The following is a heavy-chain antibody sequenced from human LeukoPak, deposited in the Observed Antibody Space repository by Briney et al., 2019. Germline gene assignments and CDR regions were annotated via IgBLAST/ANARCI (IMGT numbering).Heavy chain of an antibody. Sequence: PGGSLRLSCVVAGFTFSSYEMNWVRQAPGMGLEWVSYICSRGSYIYYAESVKGRFTISRDNAKNSLYLQMNSLRAEDTDVYYCSSDLYYFGSGSYVPGLPDDWGQGTLVTVSS. V-gene: IGHV3-48*03. J-gene: IGHJ4*02. D-gene: IGHD3-10*01. CDR3: SSDLYYFGSGSYVPGLPDD. CDR2: ICSRGSYI. CDR1: GFTFSSYE.